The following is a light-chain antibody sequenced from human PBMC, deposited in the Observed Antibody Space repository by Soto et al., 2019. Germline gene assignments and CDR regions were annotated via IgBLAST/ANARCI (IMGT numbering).Light chain of an antibody. CDR3: QQYGSSGT. CDR2: GAS. V-gene: IGKV3-20*01. CDR1: QSVSNNY. J-gene: IGKJ1*01. Sequence: EIVLTQSPCTLPLSPGERATLSWRASQSVSNNYLAWYQQQPGQAPRLLIYGASNRATGIPDRFSGSASGTDSTLTISRLEPEDFAVYYCQQYGSSGTFGQGTKVDIK.